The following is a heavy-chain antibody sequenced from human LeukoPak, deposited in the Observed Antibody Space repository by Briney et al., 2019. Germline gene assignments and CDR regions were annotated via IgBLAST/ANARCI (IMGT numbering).Heavy chain of an antibody. Sequence: GGSLRLSCTASGFTFGDYAMSWVRQAPGKGLEWVGFIRSKAYGGTTEYAASVKGRFTISRDDSKSIAYLQMNSLKAEDTAVYYCTRDFGGPTMVRGVLFDYWGQGTLVTVSS. D-gene: IGHD3-10*01. CDR2: IRSKAYGGTT. CDR1: GFTFGDYA. J-gene: IGHJ4*02. CDR3: TRDFGGPTMVRGVLFDY. V-gene: IGHV3-49*04.